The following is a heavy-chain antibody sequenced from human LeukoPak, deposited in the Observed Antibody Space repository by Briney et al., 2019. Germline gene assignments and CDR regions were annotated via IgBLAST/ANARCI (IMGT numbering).Heavy chain of an antibody. V-gene: IGHV3-11*05. CDR1: EFSFSDYY. CDR3: ARGHHGMEV. Sequence: PGGSLRLSCAASEFSFSDYYMSWIRQAPGKGLEWVSYISSSSSDTDYADPVKGRFTISRDNAKNSLFLQMNSLRAEDTAVYYCARGHHGMEVWGRGTTVTVSS. CDR2: ISSSSSDT. J-gene: IGHJ6*02.